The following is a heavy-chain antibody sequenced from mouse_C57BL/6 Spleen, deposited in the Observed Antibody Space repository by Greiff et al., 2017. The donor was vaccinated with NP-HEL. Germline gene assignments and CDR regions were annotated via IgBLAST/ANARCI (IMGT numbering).Heavy chain of an antibody. V-gene: IGHV5-12*01. CDR3: ARGGSSYVGV. J-gene: IGHJ1*03. D-gene: IGHD1-1*01. Sequence: EVQVVESGGGLVQPGGSLKLSCAASGFTFSDYYMYWVRQTPEKRLEWVAYISNGGGSTYYPDTVKGRFTISRDNAKNTLYLQMSRLKSEDTAMYYCARGGSSYVGVWGTGTTVTVSS. CDR1: GFTFSDYY. CDR2: ISNGGGST.